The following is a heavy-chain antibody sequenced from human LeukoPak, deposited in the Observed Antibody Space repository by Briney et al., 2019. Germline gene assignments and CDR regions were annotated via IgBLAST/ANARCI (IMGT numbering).Heavy chain of an antibody. CDR1: GYSFTSYW. CDR2: IYPGDSDT. J-gene: IGHJ4*02. V-gene: IGHV5-51*01. CDR3: ARQGTYYYGSSGYSIRDY. Sequence: GESLKISCKGSGYSFTSYWIGWVRQMPGKGLEWMGIIYPGDSDTRYSPSFQGQVTISADKSISTAYLQWSSLKASDTAMYYCARQGTYYYGSSGYSIRDYWGQGTLVTVSP. D-gene: IGHD3-22*01.